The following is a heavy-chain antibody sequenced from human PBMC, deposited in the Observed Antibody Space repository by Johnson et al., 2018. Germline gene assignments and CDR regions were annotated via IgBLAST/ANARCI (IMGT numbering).Heavy chain of an antibody. V-gene: IGHV4-59*01. CDR1: GGSISSYY. J-gene: IGHJ6*03. CDR3: ARGPPDTAMATYYYYMDV. Sequence: QVQLQESGPGLVKPSETLSLTCTVSGGSISSYYWSWIRQPPGKGLEWIGYIYYSGSTNYNPSLKSRVTISVDTSKNQFSLKLSSVTAADTAVYYCARGPPDTAMATYYYYMDVWGKGTTVTVS. D-gene: IGHD5-18*01. CDR2: IYYSGST.